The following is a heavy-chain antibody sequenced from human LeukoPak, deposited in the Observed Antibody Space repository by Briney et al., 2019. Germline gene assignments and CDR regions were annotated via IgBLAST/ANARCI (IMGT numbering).Heavy chain of an antibody. CDR1: GFTFTSYT. V-gene: IGHV3-23*01. J-gene: IGHJ4*02. CDR2: ISGSGGTT. D-gene: IGHD3-10*01. Sequence: PGGSLRLSCAASGFTFTSYTMSWVRQAPGKGLEWVSAISGSGGTTYYADSVKGRFTISRDNSKNTLYLQMNSLRAEDTAVYYCATSRSNRPSKGNWRGLYYYGSGSYEPPSYRAEGGSTVDYWGQGTLVTVSS. CDR3: ATSRSNRPSKGNWRGLYYYGSGSYEPPSYRAEGGSTVDY.